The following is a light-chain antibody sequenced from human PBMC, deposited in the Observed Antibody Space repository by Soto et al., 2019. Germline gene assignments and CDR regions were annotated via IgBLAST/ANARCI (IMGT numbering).Light chain of an antibody. CDR3: QQYGSSPPT. J-gene: IGKJ1*01. CDR2: GAS. CDR1: QGVNSNY. V-gene: IGKV3-20*01. Sequence: EIVLTQSPGTLSLSPGERATVSCRASQGVNSNYLAWYRRKPGQAPSLLIYGASTRATGIPGRFSGSGSGTDFTLTITRLEPEDFAVYYCQQYGSSPPTFGQGTKVEIK.